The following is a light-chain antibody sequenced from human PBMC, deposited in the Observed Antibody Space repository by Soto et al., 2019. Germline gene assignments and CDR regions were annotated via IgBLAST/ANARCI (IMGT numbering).Light chain of an antibody. V-gene: IGKV3-15*01. CDR1: QSGSSN. CDR2: GAS. Sequence: EIVMTQSPATLSVSPGERATLSCRASQSGSSNLAWYQQKPGQAPRLLIYGASTRATGIPARFSGSGSGTEFTLTISSRQSEDFAVYYCQHYNNWPPWTFGQGTKVEIK. CDR3: QHYNNWPPWT. J-gene: IGKJ1*01.